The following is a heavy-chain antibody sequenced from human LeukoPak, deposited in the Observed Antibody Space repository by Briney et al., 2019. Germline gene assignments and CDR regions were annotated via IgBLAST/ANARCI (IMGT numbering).Heavy chain of an antibody. CDR1: GFTVSSND. CDR3: ARSGTTYYYDSGSRI. D-gene: IGHD3-22*01. V-gene: IGHV3-48*04. CDR2: ISGSSSII. Sequence: GGSLRLSCAASGFTVSSNDMSWVRQAPGKGLEWVSFISGSSSIIHYADSVKGRFTISRDNAKNSLYLQMNSLRAEDTAVYYFARSGTTYYYDSGSRIWGQGTMVTVSS. J-gene: IGHJ3*02.